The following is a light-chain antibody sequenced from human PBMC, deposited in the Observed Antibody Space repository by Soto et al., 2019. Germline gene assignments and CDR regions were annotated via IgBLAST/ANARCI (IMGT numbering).Light chain of an antibody. Sequence: EIVMTQSPATLSVSPGERATLSCRASQSVTSNLAWYQQKPGQAPRLLIYGASTRATGIPARFSGSGSETEFTLTISSLQSEDFAVYYCQQYNNWPPRVSFGQGTKLEIK. CDR3: QQYNNWPPRVS. CDR1: QSVTSN. CDR2: GAS. J-gene: IGKJ2*03. V-gene: IGKV3-15*01.